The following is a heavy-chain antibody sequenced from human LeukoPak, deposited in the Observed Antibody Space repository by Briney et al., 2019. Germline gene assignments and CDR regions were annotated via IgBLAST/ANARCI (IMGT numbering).Heavy chain of an antibody. J-gene: IGHJ4*02. Sequence: PGGSLRLSCAGSAFAFSSYWMSWVCQRPGKGLEWVASIHPDAYEKKYLASVNGRFTISRDNTKNSLFLQMNSLRAEDTAVYYCARLFGGVTTFDYWGQGTLVSVSP. D-gene: IGHD4-17*01. CDR2: IHPDAYEK. CDR3: ARLFGGVTTFDY. CDR1: AFAFSSYW. V-gene: IGHV3-7*01.